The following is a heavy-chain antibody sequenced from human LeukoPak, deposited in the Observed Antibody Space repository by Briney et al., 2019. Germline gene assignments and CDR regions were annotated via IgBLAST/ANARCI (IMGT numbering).Heavy chain of an antibody. D-gene: IGHD6-6*01. V-gene: IGHV4-34*01. Sequence: SETLSLTCAVYGGSFSGYYWSWIRQPPGKGLEWIWEINHSGSTNYNPSLKSRVTISVDTSKNQFSLKLSSVTAADTAVYYCARRIAARASHYYYYYYMDVWGKGTTVTVSS. CDR3: ARRIAARASHYYYYYYMDV. CDR2: INHSGST. CDR1: GGSFSGYY. J-gene: IGHJ6*03.